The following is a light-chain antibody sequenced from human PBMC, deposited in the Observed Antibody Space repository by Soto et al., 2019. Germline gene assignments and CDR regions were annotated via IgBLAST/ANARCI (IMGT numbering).Light chain of an antibody. Sequence: QSALTQPASVSGSPGQSITISCSGTSSDVGGYNYVSWFQQHPGTAPKLIIYEVSNRPSGLSNRFSGFKSGNTASLTISGLQAEDEADYYCSSWTSSTTGVFGGGTKVTVL. J-gene: IGLJ3*02. CDR1: SSDVGGYNY. CDR2: EVS. V-gene: IGLV2-14*01. CDR3: SSWTSSTTGV.